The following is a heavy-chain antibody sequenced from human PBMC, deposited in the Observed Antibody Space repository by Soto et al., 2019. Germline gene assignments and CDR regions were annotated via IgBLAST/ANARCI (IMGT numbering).Heavy chain of an antibody. CDR1: DFTLGDTP. V-gene: IGHV3-15*01. J-gene: IGHJ4*01. Sequence: PGGSLRLFCAASDFTLGDTPMNWVRQAPGEGLEWVGRLKSKSDGGATDFAAAVRGRFTISRDASTNTLNLQMDNLKIEDTAVYYCIAGRKTRGPQQYDYWGQGTLVTVST. CDR2: LKSKSDGGAT. CDR3: IAGRKTRGPQQYDY. D-gene: IGHD4-4*01.